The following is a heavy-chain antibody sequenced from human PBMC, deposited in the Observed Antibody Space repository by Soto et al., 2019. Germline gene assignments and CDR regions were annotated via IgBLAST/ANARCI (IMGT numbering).Heavy chain of an antibody. CDR2: ISGSGGST. D-gene: IGHD3-10*01. CDR3: AKGAKMVRGFDMDV. Sequence: PGGALRLSCAASGFTFSSYAMSWVRQAPGKGLEWVSAISGSGGSTYYADSGKGRFTISRDNSKNTLYLQMNSLRAEDTAVYYCAKGAKMVRGFDMDVWGQGTTVTVSS. V-gene: IGHV3-23*01. J-gene: IGHJ6*02. CDR1: GFTFSSYA.